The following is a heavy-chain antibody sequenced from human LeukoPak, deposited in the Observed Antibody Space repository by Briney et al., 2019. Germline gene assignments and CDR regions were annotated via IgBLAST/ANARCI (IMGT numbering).Heavy chain of an antibody. V-gene: IGHV3-48*01. Sequence: GGPLRLSCAASGFTFSSYSMNWVRQAPGKGLEWVSYITSSSSTINYADSVKGRFTISRDNARNSLYLQMNSLRAEDTAVYFCARWGGITSGYGFDIWGQGTMVTVSS. CDR2: ITSSSSTI. D-gene: IGHD2-2*01. J-gene: IGHJ3*02. CDR3: ARWGGITSGYGFDI. CDR1: GFTFSSYS.